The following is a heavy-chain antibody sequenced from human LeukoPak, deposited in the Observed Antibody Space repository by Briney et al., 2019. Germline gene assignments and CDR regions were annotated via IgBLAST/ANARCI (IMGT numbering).Heavy chain of an antibody. J-gene: IGHJ4*02. D-gene: IGHD4-17*01. Sequence: GGSLRLSCEASGFTFIGHFRSWFCLSPGKGLEWLSYITSSGTTTDYADSVKGRFTISRDNAKSSLYLQMNSLRPEDTAVYYCARDPDYCDPVWGQGTPVTVSS. V-gene: IGHV3-11*01. CDR3: ARDPDYCDPV. CDR2: ITSSGTTT. CDR1: GFTFIGHF.